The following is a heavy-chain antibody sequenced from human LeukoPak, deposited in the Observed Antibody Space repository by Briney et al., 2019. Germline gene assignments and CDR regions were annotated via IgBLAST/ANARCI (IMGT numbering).Heavy chain of an antibody. CDR1: GGSIGIYY. CDR2: MYASGDF. V-gene: IGHV4-4*07. CDR3: ARLTKGEQWLAYYFDY. D-gene: IGHD6-19*01. J-gene: IGHJ4*02. Sequence: SETLSLTCTVSGGSIGIYYWTWIRQSAGKGLEWLGRMYASGDFNYNPFLKSRVTMSVDTSKNQFSLNLNSVTAADTAAYYCARLTKGEQWLAYYFDYWGQGALVTVSS.